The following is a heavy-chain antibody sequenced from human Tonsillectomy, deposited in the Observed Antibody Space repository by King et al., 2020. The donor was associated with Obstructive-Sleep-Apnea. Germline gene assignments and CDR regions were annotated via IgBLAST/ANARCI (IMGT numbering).Heavy chain of an antibody. D-gene: IGHD3-22*01. V-gene: IGHV3-30*02. CDR2: IRYDGSEM. J-gene: IGHJ4*02. Sequence: VQLVESGGGVVQPGGSLRLSCGASGFSFSDYGIHWVRQAPGKGLEWVTFIRYDGSEMYYIDSVKGRFTISRDNSKNTLYLQMNSLRAEDTAVYYCAKDRAPYYHSSGNLDYWGQGTLVTVSS. CDR1: GFSFSDYG. CDR3: AKDRAPYYHSSGNLDY.